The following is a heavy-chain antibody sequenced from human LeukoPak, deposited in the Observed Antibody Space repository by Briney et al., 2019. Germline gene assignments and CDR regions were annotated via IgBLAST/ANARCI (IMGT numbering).Heavy chain of an antibody. J-gene: IGHJ4*02. V-gene: IGHV3-23*01. CDR1: GFPFSTHS. CDR2: ISGSGGGT. Sequence: GGSLRLSCAASGFPFSTHSLNWVRQAPGKGLEWVAGISGSGGGTNYADSVKGRFTISRDNPKNTLYLQMNSLRAEDTAVYFCAKRGVVIRVILVGFHKEAYYFDSWGQGALVTVSS. CDR3: AKRGVVIRVILVGFHKEAYYFDS. D-gene: IGHD3-10*01.